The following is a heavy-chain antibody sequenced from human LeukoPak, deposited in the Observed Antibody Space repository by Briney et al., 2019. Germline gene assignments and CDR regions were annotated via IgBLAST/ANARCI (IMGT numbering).Heavy chain of an antibody. CDR1: GFTFSSYA. J-gene: IGHJ4*02. Sequence: GGSLRLSCAASGFTFSSYAMSWARQAPGKGLEWVSAISGSGGSTYYADSVKGRFTISRDNSKNTLYLQMNSLRAEDTAVYYCAKSSGYYGSGSYSYFDYWGQGTLVTVSS. D-gene: IGHD3-10*01. V-gene: IGHV3-23*01. CDR2: ISGSGGST. CDR3: AKSSGYYGSGSYSYFDY.